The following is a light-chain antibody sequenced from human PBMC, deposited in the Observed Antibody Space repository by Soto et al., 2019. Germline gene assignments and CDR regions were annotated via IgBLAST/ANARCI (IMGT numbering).Light chain of an antibody. Sequence: EIVMTQSPATLSVSPGEGATLSCRASQSISSNLAWYQQKPGQAPRLLIHGASTRATGIPARFSGSGSGTEFTLTIRSLQSEDFAVYYCQQYNNWPRTFGQGTKVEIK. CDR3: QQYNNWPRT. CDR2: GAS. V-gene: IGKV3-15*01. CDR1: QSISSN. J-gene: IGKJ1*01.